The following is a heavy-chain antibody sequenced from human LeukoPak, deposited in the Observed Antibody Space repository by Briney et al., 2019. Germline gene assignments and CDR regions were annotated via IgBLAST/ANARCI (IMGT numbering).Heavy chain of an antibody. CDR3: AKVPCGGECYPEEYYFDY. Sequence: PGGSLRLSCAASGFTLDDYAMHWVRQAPGKGLEWVSLISGDGGSTYYADSVKGRFTISRDNSKDSLYLQMNSLRTEDTALYYCAKVPCGGECYPEEYYFDYWGQGTLVTVSS. CDR2: ISGDGGST. J-gene: IGHJ4*02. D-gene: IGHD2-21*01. V-gene: IGHV3-43*02. CDR1: GFTLDDYA.